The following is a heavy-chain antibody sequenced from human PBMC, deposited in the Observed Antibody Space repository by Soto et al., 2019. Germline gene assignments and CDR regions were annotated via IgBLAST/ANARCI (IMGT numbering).Heavy chain of an antibody. CDR3: AKDIGSRYYYYGMDV. V-gene: IGHV3-43*01. J-gene: IGHJ6*02. D-gene: IGHD6-13*01. CDR2: ISWDGGST. Sequence: GGSLRLSCAASGFTFYDYTMHWFRQAPGKGLEWVSLISWDGGSTYYADSVKGRFTISRDNSKNSLYLQMNSLRTEDTALYYCAKDIGSRYYYYGMDVWGQGTTVTVSS. CDR1: GFTFYDYT.